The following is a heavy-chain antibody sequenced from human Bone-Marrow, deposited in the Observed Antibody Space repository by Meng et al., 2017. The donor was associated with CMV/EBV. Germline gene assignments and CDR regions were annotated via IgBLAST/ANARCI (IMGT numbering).Heavy chain of an antibody. Sequence: SETLSLTCSVSGDSINNYHCSWIRQSPAKGLEWIGYMHYTGNTQYNPSLKSRVTISVDTSKNQFSLRLSSVTAADTAVYYCARGFQWLDSFDYWGQGTLVTVSS. CDR2: MHYTGNT. CDR3: ARGFQWLDSFDY. V-gene: IGHV4-59*13. CDR1: GDSINNYH. D-gene: IGHD6-19*01. J-gene: IGHJ4*02.